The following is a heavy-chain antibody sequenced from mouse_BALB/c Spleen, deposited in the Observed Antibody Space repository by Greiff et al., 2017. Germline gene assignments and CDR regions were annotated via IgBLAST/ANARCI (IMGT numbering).Heavy chain of an antibody. CDR1: GFNIKDSY. CDR2: IDPANGNT. V-gene: IGHV14-3*02. CDR3: ARGDDYEGFDY. Sequence: EVQLQQSGAELVKPGASVKLSCTASGFNIKDSYMHWVKQRPEQGLEWIGRIDPANGNTKYDPKFQGKATITADTSSNTAYLQLSSLTSEDTAVYYCARGDDYEGFDYWGQGTTLTVSS. D-gene: IGHD2-4*01. J-gene: IGHJ2*01.